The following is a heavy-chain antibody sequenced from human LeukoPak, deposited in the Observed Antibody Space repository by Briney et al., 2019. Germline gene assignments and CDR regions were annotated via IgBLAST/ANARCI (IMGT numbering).Heavy chain of an antibody. D-gene: IGHD2-21*01. CDR1: GYAFTTNW. CDR2: IYPADSDT. CDR3: ARHLAVIAPLDY. Sequence: GESLKISCKGSGYAFTTNWIGWVRQMPGKGLEWMGIIYPADSDTRYSPSFQGHVTISADKSISTAYLQWSSLKASDTAMYYCARHLAVIAPLDYWGQGTLVTVSS. J-gene: IGHJ4*02. V-gene: IGHV5-51*01.